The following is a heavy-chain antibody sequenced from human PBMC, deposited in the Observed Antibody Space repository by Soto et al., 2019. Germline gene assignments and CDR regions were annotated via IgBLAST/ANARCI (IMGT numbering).Heavy chain of an antibody. D-gene: IGHD3-22*01. J-gene: IGHJ4*02. CDR1: GYTLTELS. Sequence: ASVKVSCKVSGYTLTELSMHWVRQAPGKGLEWMGGFDPEDGETIYAQKFQGRVTMTEDTSTDTAYMELSSLRSEDTAVYYCATGAPTMIVVWTGFDYWGQGTLVTVSS. CDR2: FDPEDGET. CDR3: ATGAPTMIVVWTGFDY. V-gene: IGHV1-24*01.